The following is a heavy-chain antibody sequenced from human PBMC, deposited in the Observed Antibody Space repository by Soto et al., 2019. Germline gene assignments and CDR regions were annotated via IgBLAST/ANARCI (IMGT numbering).Heavy chain of an antibody. V-gene: IGHV4-39*01. D-gene: IGHD3-3*01. CDR1: GGSISSSSYY. Sequence: SETLSLTCTVSGGSISSSSYYWGWIRQPPGKGLEWIGSIYYSGSTYYNPSLKSRVTISVDTSKNQFSLKLSSVTAADTAVYYCARHQYYDFWSGYSNYYCYGMDVWGQGTTVTVSS. J-gene: IGHJ6*02. CDR2: IYYSGST. CDR3: ARHQYYDFWSGYSNYYCYGMDV.